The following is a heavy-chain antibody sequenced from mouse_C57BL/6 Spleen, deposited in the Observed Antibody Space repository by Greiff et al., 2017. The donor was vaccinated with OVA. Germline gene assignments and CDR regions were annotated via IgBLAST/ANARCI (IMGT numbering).Heavy chain of an antibody. Sequence: VQLQQSGAELVRPGASVKLSCTASGFNIKDDYMHWVKQRPEQGLEWIGWIDPENGDTEYASKFQGKATITADTSSNTAYLQLSSLTSEDTAVYYCITDVDGFDVWGTGTTVTVSS. CDR1: GFNIKDDY. V-gene: IGHV14-4*01. J-gene: IGHJ1*03. CDR2: IDPENGDT. CDR3: ITDVDGFDV.